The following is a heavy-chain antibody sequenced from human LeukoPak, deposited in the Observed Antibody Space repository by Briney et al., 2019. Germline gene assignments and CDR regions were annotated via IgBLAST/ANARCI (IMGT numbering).Heavy chain of an antibody. CDR3: AKDRNSWSSRPGWFDP. Sequence: PGRSLRLSCAASGFTFDDYAMHWVRQAPGKGLEWVSGISWNSGSIGYADSVKGRFTISRDNAKNSLYLQMNSLRAEDTALYYCAKDRNSWSSRPGWFDPWGQGTLVTASS. CDR1: GFTFDDYA. D-gene: IGHD6-13*01. CDR2: ISWNSGSI. V-gene: IGHV3-9*01. J-gene: IGHJ5*02.